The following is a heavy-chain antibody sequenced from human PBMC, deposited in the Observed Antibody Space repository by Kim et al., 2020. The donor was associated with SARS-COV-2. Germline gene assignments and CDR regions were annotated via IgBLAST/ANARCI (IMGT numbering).Heavy chain of an antibody. J-gene: IGHJ4*02. D-gene: IGHD6-13*01. CDR2: T. CDR3: AILAAALGGDY. Sequence: TNSADSVKGRVTISRDNAKNTLYLQMNSLGAEDTAVYYCAILAAALGGDYWGQGTLVTVSS. V-gene: IGHV3-74*01.